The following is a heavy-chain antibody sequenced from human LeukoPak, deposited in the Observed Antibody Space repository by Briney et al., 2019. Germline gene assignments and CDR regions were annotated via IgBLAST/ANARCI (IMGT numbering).Heavy chain of an antibody. D-gene: IGHD4-17*01. Sequence: PGGSLRLSCAASGFTVSSNYMSWVRQAPGKGLEWVSVIYSGGSTYYADSVKGRFTISRDNSKNTLYLQMNSLRAEDTAVYYCARLWGTTVTTTWGQGTLVTVSS. J-gene: IGHJ5*02. CDR2: IYSGGST. CDR3: ARLWGTTVTTT. CDR1: GFTVSSNY. V-gene: IGHV3-53*01.